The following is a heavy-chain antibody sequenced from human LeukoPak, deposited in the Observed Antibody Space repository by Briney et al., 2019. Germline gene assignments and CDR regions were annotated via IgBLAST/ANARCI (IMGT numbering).Heavy chain of an antibody. D-gene: IGHD3-22*01. J-gene: IGHJ3*02. Sequence: GGSLRLSCAASGFTFSSYSMNWVRQAPGKGLEWVSSISSSSSYIYYADSVKGRFTISRDNAKNSLYLQMNSLRAEDTAVYYCARAYTEVYDSSGYYSVGAFDIWGQGTMVTVSS. CDR3: ARAYTEVYDSSGYYSVGAFDI. V-gene: IGHV3-21*01. CDR2: ISSSSSYI. CDR1: GFTFSSYS.